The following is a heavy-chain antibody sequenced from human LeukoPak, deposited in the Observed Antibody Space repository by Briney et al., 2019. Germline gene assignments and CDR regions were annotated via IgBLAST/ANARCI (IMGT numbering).Heavy chain of an antibody. CDR3: VSTGSLLDY. Sequence: GGSLRLSGAASGFSFSSYWMTWVRQAPGKGLEWVANIKQDGSQKYYVDSVKGRFTISRDNAKNSLYLQMNSLRAEDTAVYYCVSTGSLLDYWGQGTLVTVSS. CDR2: IKQDGSQK. CDR1: GFSFSSYW. D-gene: IGHD3-10*01. V-gene: IGHV3-7*01. J-gene: IGHJ4*02.